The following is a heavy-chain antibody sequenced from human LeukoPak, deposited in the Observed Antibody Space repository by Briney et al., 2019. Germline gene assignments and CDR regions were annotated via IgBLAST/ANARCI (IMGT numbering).Heavy chain of an antibody. J-gene: IGHJ4*02. V-gene: IGHV1-46*01. CDR1: GYTFTSYY. D-gene: IGHD1-26*01. CDR3: ARADRNSRKDRKSTSGHIMGVTTPDERGPFDD. Sequence: GASVKVSCKASGYTFTSYYMHWVRQAPGQGLEWMGVINPSGGSTSYAQKFQGRVTMTRDTSTSTVYMELSSLTSEDTAVYYCARADRNSRKDRKSTSGHIMGVTTPDERGPFDDWGQGTLVIVSS. CDR2: INPSGGST.